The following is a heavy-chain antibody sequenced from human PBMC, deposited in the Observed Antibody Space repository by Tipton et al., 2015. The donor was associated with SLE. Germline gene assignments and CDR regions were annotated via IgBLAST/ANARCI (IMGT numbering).Heavy chain of an antibody. CDR1: GGSFTGYY. V-gene: IGHV4-34*01. J-gene: IGHJ5*02. CDR2: VHHSGST. CDR3: ARGGYGGNSP. Sequence: LRLSCAVYGGSFTGYYWSWIRQPPGKGLEWIGEVHHSGSTNYNASLQSRVTISMDTSNKHFSLKLDFVTAADTAVYYCARGGYGGNSPWGQGTLVTVSS. D-gene: IGHD4-23*01.